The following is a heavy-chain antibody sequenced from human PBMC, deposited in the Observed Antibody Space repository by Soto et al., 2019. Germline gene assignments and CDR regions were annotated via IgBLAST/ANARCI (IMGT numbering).Heavy chain of an antibody. Sequence: EVQLLESGGGLVQPGGSLRLSCAASGFTFSSYAMSWVRQAPGKGLEWVSAISGSGGSTYYADSVKGRFTISRDNSKNTLYLQMNSLRAEDTAVYYCARDKTSYYDVSGIFDIWGQGTIVTVSS. CDR3: ARDKTSYYDVSGIFDI. J-gene: IGHJ3*02. CDR2: ISGSGGST. CDR1: GFTFSSYA. D-gene: IGHD3-22*01. V-gene: IGHV3-23*01.